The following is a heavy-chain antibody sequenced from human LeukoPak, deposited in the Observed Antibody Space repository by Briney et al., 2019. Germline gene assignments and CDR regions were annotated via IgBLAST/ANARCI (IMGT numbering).Heavy chain of an antibody. CDR2: ISNDATKK. V-gene: IGHV3-30*18. J-gene: IGHJ4*02. CDR3: AKDMNTVTTTFDY. D-gene: IGHD4-17*01. Sequence: GGSLRLSCAASGFTFSTYAMHWVRQAPGKGLEWVAVISNDATKKYYADSVKGRSTISRDNSESTLYLQMNSLRAEDTAVYYCAKDMNTVTTTFDYWGQGTLVTVSS. CDR1: GFTFSTYA.